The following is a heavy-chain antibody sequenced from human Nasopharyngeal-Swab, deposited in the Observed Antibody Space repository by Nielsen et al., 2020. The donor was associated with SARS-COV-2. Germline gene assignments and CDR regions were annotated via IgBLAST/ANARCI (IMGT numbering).Heavy chain of an antibody. J-gene: IGHJ6*02. CDR2: ISYDGSNK. CDR3: ARESYDYYYYYGMDV. Sequence: GESLKISCAASGFTFSSYGMHWVRRAPGKGLEWVAVISYDGSNKYYADSVKGRFTISRDNSKNTLYLQMNSLRAEDTAVYYCARESYDYYYYYGMDVWGQGTTVTVSS. V-gene: IGHV3-30*03. CDR1: GFTFSSYG.